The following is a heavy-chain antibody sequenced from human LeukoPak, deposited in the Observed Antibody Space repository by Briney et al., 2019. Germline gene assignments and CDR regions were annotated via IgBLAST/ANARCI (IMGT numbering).Heavy chain of an antibody. CDR2: IKPDGSEK. V-gene: IGHV3-7*01. Sequence: GGSLRLSCAASGFTFSTYWMSWVRQAPGKGLEWVAHIKPDGSEKYYVDSVKGRFTISRDNAESSLYLHINSLRAEDTAVYYCAREQKLTFWGQGTLVTVSS. CDR1: GFTFSTYW. D-gene: IGHD2/OR15-2a*01. J-gene: IGHJ4*02. CDR3: AREQKLTF.